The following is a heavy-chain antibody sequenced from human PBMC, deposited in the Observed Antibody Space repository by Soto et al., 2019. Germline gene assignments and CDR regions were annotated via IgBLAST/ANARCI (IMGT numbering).Heavy chain of an antibody. D-gene: IGHD3-22*01. Sequence: EVQLVESGGGIIRPGGSLRLSCAASGFTFDDYGMNWVRQAPGKGLEWVSGINWNGGSTGYADSVRGRFTISRDNAKNSLYLQMNSLRAEDTALYYCARNSGYQKEDALDIWGQGTMVTVSS. CDR3: ARNSGYQKEDALDI. CDR1: GFTFDDYG. CDR2: INWNGGST. V-gene: IGHV3-20*04. J-gene: IGHJ3*02.